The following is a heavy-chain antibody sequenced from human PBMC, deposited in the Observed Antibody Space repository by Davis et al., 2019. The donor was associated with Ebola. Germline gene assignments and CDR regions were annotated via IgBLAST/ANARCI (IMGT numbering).Heavy chain of an antibody. Sequence: SETLSLTCTVSGDAVSSGDCWSWIRQPPGEELQWIGYICYRRSSNYSPSLKSRVSISLDTSKNQFSLRVTSVTAADTAAYYCARVPYGDYGGFSYHAMDVWGQGTTVTVSS. CDR1: GDAVSSGDC. CDR2: ICYRRSS. D-gene: IGHD4-17*01. J-gene: IGHJ6*02. V-gene: IGHV4-61*08. CDR3: ARVPYGDYGGFSYHAMDV.